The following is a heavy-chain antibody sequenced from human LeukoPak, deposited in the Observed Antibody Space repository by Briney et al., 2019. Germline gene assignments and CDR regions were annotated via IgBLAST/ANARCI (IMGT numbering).Heavy chain of an antibody. CDR3: ARDAPGGRYFDY. D-gene: IGHD1-26*01. V-gene: IGHV3-33*01. CDR1: GFTFSSYG. CDR2: IWYDGSNK. Sequence: PGGSLRLSCAASGFTFSSYGVHWVRQAPGKGLEWVAVIWYDGSNKYYADSVKGRFTISRDNSKNTLYLQMNSLRPEDTAVYYCARDAPGGRYFDYWGQGTLVTVSS. J-gene: IGHJ4*02.